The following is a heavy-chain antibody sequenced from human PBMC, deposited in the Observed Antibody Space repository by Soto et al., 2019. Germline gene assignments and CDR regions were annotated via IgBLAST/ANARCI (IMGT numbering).Heavy chain of an antibody. CDR1: GYTFTGYY. D-gene: IGHD4-17*01. J-gene: IGHJ3*02. CDR3: ARRFDYEARNAFDI. CDR2: INPNSGGT. V-gene: IGHV1-2*02. Sequence: ASVKVSCKASGYTFTGYYMHWVRQAPGQGLEWMGWINPNSGGTNYAQKFQGRVTMTRDTSISTAYMELSRLRSDDTAVYYCARRFDYEARNAFDIWGQGTMVTVSS.